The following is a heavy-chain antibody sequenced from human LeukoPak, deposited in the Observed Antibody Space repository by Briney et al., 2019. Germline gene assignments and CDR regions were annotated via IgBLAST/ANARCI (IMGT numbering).Heavy chain of an antibody. D-gene: IGHD1-26*01. V-gene: IGHV3-7*04. CDR3: ARYSGSYGVVN. Sequence: GGSLRLSCAASGFTFSTYWMSWVRQAPGKGLEWVANIKEDGSAKHYVDPVRGRFTISRDNAKNSLYLQMDTLRAEDTAVYYCARYSGSYGVVNWGQGTLVTVPS. CDR1: GFTFSTYW. J-gene: IGHJ4*02. CDR2: IKEDGSAK.